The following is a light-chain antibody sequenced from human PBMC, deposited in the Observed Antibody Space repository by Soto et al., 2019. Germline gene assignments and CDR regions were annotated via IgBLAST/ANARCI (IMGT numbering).Light chain of an antibody. CDR3: HQYNNWPPWT. CDR2: DAS. Sequence: EIVMTQSPATLSVSPGERGTLSCRASQSVSSNIAWYQQKPGQAPRLPIYDASTRATGIPARFSGSGSGTEFTLTISSLQSEDYAVYYCHQYNNWPPWTFGQGTKVDIK. CDR1: QSVSSN. V-gene: IGKV3-15*01. J-gene: IGKJ1*01.